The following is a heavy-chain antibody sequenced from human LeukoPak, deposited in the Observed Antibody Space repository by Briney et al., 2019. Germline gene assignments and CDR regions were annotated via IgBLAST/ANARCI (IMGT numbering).Heavy chain of an antibody. V-gene: IGHV3-23*01. J-gene: IGHJ4*02. CDR3: AKGPGYSSSWSKV. CDR2: ISGSGGST. D-gene: IGHD6-13*01. Sequence: PGGSLRLSCAASGFTFSIYAMSCVRQARGKGLEWVPAISGSGGSTYYADSVKGRLTISRDNSKNTLYLQMNSLRAEDTAVYYCAKGPGYSSSWSKVWGQGTLVTVSS. CDR1: GFTFSIYA.